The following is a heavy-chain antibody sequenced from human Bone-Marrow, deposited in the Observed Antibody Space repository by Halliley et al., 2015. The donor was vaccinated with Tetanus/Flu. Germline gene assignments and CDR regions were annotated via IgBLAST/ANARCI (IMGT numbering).Heavy chain of an antibody. CDR1: GFMFTRYG. J-gene: IGHJ6*02. Sequence: SLRLSCAASGFMFTRYGMSWVRQAPGKGLEWVSSISDSGFTTDYADSVRGRFTISRDNSNSTLYLHMNSLTADDTAIYYCAKEGDMSTLASRGFHYYGLHVWGQGTTVTVFS. CDR3: AKEGDMSTLASRGFHYYGLHV. D-gene: IGHD2-21*01. V-gene: IGHV3-23*01. CDR2: ISDSGFTT.